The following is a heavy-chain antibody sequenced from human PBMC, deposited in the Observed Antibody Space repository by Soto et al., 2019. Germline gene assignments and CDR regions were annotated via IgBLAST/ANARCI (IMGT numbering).Heavy chain of an antibody. CDR3: ASPNYYGSGSYLRSVGYYYYCGMDV. CDR1: GGTFSSYA. Sequence: SVKVSCKASGGTFSSYAISWVRQAPGQGLEWIGGIIPIFGTANYAQKFQGGVTITADESTSTAYMELSSLRSEDTAVYYCASPNYYGSGSYLRSVGYYYYCGMDVWGQGTTVTVYS. J-gene: IGHJ6*02. D-gene: IGHD3-10*01. CDR2: IIPIFGTA. V-gene: IGHV1-69*13.